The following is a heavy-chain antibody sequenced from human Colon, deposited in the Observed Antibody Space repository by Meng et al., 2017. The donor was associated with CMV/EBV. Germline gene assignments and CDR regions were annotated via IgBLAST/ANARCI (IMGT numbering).Heavy chain of an antibody. CDR1: GFSFSTYS. Sequence: GESLKISCAASGFSFSTYSLNWVRQAPGKGLEWISYISRSGDTTYYADSVKGRFTISRDHGKSSLSLQMNNLRAHDPGVYYCARDWELRVNPIISYYYGMDVWGQGTTVTVSS. V-gene: IGHV3-48*04. CDR2: ISRSGDTT. CDR3: ARDWELRVNPIISYYYGMDV. J-gene: IGHJ6*02. D-gene: IGHD3-10*01.